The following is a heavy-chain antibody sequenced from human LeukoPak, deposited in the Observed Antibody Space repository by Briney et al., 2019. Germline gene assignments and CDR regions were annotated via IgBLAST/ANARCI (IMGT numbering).Heavy chain of an antibody. Sequence: GGALRLSCAASGFNFSSFAMTRVRQAPGEGLEWGAGIWYDGSNIYYADSVKGRFTISRDNAKNSLYLQMNSLRAEDTAVYYCAREVVGKVVTPADYWGQGTLVTVSS. CDR1: GFNFSSFA. CDR2: IWYDGSNI. CDR3: AREVVGKVVTPADY. D-gene: IGHD4-23*01. J-gene: IGHJ4*02. V-gene: IGHV3-33*08.